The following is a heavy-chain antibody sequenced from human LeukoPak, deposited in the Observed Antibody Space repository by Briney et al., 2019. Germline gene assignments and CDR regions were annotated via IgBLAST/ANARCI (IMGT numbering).Heavy chain of an antibody. J-gene: IGHJ3*01. CDR1: GFTFSDYA. CDR3: ANFVWEPRAFDL. Sequence: PGGSLRLSCAASGFTFSDYAMGWVRQTPGKGLQWVSGISGNGVTTYYADSVKGRFTISRDNPKNTLYLQINNLRDEDSAIYYCANFVWEPRAFDLWGQGTMVTVSS. CDR2: ISGNGVTT. D-gene: IGHD1-26*01. V-gene: IGHV3-23*01.